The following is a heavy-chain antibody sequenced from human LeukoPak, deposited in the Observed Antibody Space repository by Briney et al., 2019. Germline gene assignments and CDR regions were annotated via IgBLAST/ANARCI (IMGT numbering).Heavy chain of an antibody. CDR2: IRYDGSYK. D-gene: IGHD3-10*01. CDR1: GFMFRSYG. V-gene: IGHV3-30*02. Sequence: GGSLRLSCAASGFMFRSYGMHWVRQAPGKGLEWVAFIRYDGSYKYYADSVKGRFTISRDNSKNTLYLQMNNLRAEDTAVYYCAKVAMVRGVIANYFDYWGQGTLVTVSS. CDR3: AKVAMVRGVIANYFDY. J-gene: IGHJ4*02.